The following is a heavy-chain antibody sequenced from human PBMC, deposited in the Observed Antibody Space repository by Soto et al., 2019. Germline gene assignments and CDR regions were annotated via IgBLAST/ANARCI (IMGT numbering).Heavy chain of an antibody. CDR3: AHSPCTGGSCYLFRY. Sequence: QITLKESGPTLVKPTQTLTLTCSISGFSPSTSGVGVGWIRQPPGKSLEWLALIYWDDVQSYKPALETRLTITKHNFRIQVVLTMANMDTVDTATYYCAHSPCTGGSCYLFRYRGEGTLVTVSS. V-gene: IGHV2-5*02. CDR1: GFSPSTSGVG. J-gene: IGHJ4*02. CDR2: IYWDDVQ. D-gene: IGHD2-15*01.